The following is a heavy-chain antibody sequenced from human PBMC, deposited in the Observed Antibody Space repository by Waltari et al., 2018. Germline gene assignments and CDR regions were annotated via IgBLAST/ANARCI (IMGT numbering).Heavy chain of an antibody. D-gene: IGHD3-16*01. J-gene: IGHJ3*02. Sequence: HRTPAKRLAWTATISYTGPTESIPSPQRRFTISVDTSKNQFSRKLTSVTAADTAVYYCATYVGASIGTAAFDIWGQGTMVTVSS. V-gene: IGHV4-39*01. CDR3: ATYVGASIGTAAFDI. CDR2: ISYTGPT.